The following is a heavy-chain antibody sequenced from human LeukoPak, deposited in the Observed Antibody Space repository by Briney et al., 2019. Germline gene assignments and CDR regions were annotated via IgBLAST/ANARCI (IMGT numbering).Heavy chain of an antibody. V-gene: IGHV2-70*04. Sequence: SGPTLVNSTQTLTLTCTFSGFSLSTSGMRVSWIRQPPGKALEWLARIDWDDDKFYNSTLETRLTISKDTSKNQVVLTMTNMDPVDTATYYCARLKYGNNYFDYWGQGILVTVSS. CDR1: GFSLSTSGMR. CDR3: ARLKYGNNYFDY. D-gene: IGHD2/OR15-2a*01. J-gene: IGHJ4*02. CDR2: IDWDDDK.